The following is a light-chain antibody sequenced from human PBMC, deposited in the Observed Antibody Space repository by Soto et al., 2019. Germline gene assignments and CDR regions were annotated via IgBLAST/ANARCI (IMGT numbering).Light chain of an antibody. J-gene: IGKJ1*01. Sequence: DIQLTQSPSFLSASVGDRVTITCRASQGISSYLAWYQKKPGKAPKLLMYAASTLQSGVPSRFSGSGSGTEFTLTISSLQPDDFATYYCQQYNSYWTFGQGTKVDIK. CDR3: QQYNSYWT. V-gene: IGKV1-9*01. CDR2: AAS. CDR1: QGISSY.